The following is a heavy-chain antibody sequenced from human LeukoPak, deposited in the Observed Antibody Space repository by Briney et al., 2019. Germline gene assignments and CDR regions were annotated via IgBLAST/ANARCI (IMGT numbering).Heavy chain of an antibody. D-gene: IGHD6-19*01. CDR1: GGSISSSNW. CDR3: ARALGVAVYWYFDL. V-gene: IGHV4-4*02. CDR2: IYHSGST. Sequence: PSGTLSLTCAVSGGSISSSNWWSWVRQPPGKGLEWIGEIYHSGSTNYNPSLKSRVTISVDTSKNQFSLKLSSVTAADTAVYYCARALGVAVYWYFDLWGRGTLVTVSS. J-gene: IGHJ2*01.